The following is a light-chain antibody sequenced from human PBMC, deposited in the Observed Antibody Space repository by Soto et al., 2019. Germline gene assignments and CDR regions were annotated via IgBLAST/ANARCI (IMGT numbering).Light chain of an antibody. J-gene: IGLJ1*01. V-gene: IGLV2-23*01. CDR3: SSYAGNSEV. CDR2: EDT. CDR1: SGDDRGNNL. Sequence: QSVLTQPASVSGSPGQSITIPCTGTSGDDRGNNLVSWYQQHPGKAHKHMNYEDTDRPSGVSNRLSGSKTGNTASLTITGLQPDDEADYYCSSYAGNSEVFGTGTKVTVL.